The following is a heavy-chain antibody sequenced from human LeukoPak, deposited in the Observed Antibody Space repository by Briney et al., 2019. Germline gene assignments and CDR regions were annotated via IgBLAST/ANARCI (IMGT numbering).Heavy chain of an antibody. CDR2: ISWNGGSI. Sequence: PGRSLRLSCAASGFTSDDYAMHWVRQAPGKGLEWVSGISWNGGSIGYADSVKGRFTISRDNAKNSLYLQMNSLRAEDTAVYYCAKDLCSGGSCYFDYWGQGTLVTVSS. CDR3: AKDLCSGGSCYFDY. V-gene: IGHV3-9*02. CDR1: GFTSDDYA. D-gene: IGHD2-15*01. J-gene: IGHJ4*02.